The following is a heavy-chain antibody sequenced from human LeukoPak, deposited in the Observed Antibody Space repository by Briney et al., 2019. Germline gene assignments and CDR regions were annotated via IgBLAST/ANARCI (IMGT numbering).Heavy chain of an antibody. CDR1: GGSITSYH. D-gene: IGHD3-22*01. CDR2: IYYSGST. CDR3: ARVDHYYDSSGYFLYFDY. J-gene: IGHJ4*02. V-gene: IGHV4-59*01. Sequence: SETLSLTCTVSGGSITSYHYSWIRQPPGKGLEWIGYIYYSGSTNYNPSLKSRVTISVDTSKNQFSLKLSSVTAADTAVYYCARVDHYYDSSGYFLYFDYWGQGTLVTVSS.